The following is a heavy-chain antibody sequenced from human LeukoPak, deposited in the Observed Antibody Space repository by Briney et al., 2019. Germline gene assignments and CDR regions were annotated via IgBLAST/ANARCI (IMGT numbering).Heavy chain of an antibody. Sequence: SVKVSCKASGGTFSSYAISWVRQAPGQGLEWMGGIIPIFGTANYAQKFQGRVTITTDESTSTAYMELSSLRSEDTAVYHCARTKGGARFNDAFDIWGQGTMVTVSS. D-gene: IGHD6-6*01. J-gene: IGHJ3*02. CDR3: ARTKGGARFNDAFDI. CDR1: GGTFSSYA. V-gene: IGHV1-69*05. CDR2: IIPIFGTA.